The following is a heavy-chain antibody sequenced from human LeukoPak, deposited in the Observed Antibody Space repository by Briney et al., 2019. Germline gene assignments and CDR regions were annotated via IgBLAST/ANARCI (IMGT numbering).Heavy chain of an antibody. D-gene: IGHD2-2*01. CDR1: GGSISSSSYY. CDR3: ARRGYCSSTSCYEYWFDP. J-gene: IGHJ5*02. CDR2: IYNSGST. Sequence: PSETLSLTCTVSGGSISSSSYYWGWLRQPPGQGLLRIGIIYNSGSTYYNPSLKSRLTISVDTSKNQFSLRLSSVTATDTAVYYCARRGYCSSTSCYEYWFDPWGQGTLV. V-gene: IGHV4-39*01.